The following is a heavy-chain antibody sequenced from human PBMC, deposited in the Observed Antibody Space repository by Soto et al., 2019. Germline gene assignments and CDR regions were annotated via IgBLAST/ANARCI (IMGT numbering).Heavy chain of an antibody. V-gene: IGHV3-21*01. CDR2: ISSSSSYI. CDR3: ARAPGITGTTDYFDY. J-gene: IGHJ4*02. Sequence: GGSLRLSCAASGFTFSSYSMNWVRQAPGKGLEWVSSISSSSSYIYYADSVKGRFTISRDNAKNSLDLQMNSLRAEDTAVYYCARAPGITGTTDYFDYWGQGTLVTVSS. CDR1: GFTFSSYS. D-gene: IGHD1-7*01.